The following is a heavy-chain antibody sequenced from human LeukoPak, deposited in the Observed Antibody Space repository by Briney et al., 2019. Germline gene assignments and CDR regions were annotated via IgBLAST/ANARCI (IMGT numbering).Heavy chain of an antibody. V-gene: IGHV4-31*03. Sequence: SETLSLTCTVSGGSISSGGYYWSWIRQHPGKGLGWIGYIYYSGSTYYNPSLKSRVTISVDTSKNQFSLKLSSVTAADTAVYYCARAKLNSGYDPGYYMDVWGKGTTVTVSS. D-gene: IGHD5-12*01. J-gene: IGHJ6*03. CDR1: GGSISSGGYY. CDR3: ARAKLNSGYDPGYYMDV. CDR2: IYYSGST.